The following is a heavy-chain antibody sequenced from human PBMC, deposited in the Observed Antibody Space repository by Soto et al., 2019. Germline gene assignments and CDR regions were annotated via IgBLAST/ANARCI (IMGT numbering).Heavy chain of an antibody. D-gene: IGHD3-3*01. CDR1: GHTFTSYY. Sequence: ASVKVSCKASGHTFTSYYMHWVRQAPGQGLEWIGIINLSAGSTSYAQKFQGRVTITRDTSTSTVYMDMSSLRSEDTAVYYCARANFGVIFTSGMDVWGQGTTVTVSS. J-gene: IGHJ6*02. V-gene: IGHV1-46*01. CDR2: INLSAGST. CDR3: ARANFGVIFTSGMDV.